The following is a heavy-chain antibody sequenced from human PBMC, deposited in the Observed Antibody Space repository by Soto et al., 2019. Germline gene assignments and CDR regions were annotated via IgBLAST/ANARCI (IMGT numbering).Heavy chain of an antibody. Sequence: QVQLQESGPGLVMPSQTLSLTCTVSGGSISSGGYYWSWIRQHPGKGLEWIGYIYYSGSTYYNPSLKSRVTISVDPSKNQFSLKLSSVTAADTAVYYCARMVRGVPFDYWGQGTLVTVSS. D-gene: IGHD3-10*01. CDR1: GGSISSGGYY. CDR3: ARMVRGVPFDY. V-gene: IGHV4-31*03. CDR2: IYYSGST. J-gene: IGHJ4*02.